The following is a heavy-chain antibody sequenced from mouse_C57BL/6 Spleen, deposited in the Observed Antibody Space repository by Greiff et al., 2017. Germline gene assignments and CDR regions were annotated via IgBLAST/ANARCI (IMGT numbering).Heavy chain of an antibody. V-gene: IGHV6-6*01. CDR3: TRYSNHWYFDV. J-gene: IGHJ1*03. CDR1: GFTFSDAW. Sequence: VQLKESGGGLVQPGGSMKLSCAASGFTFSDAWMDWVRQSPEKGLEWVAEIRNKANNHATYYAESVKGRFTISRDDSKSSVYLQMNSLRAEDTGIYYCTRYSNHWYFDVWGTGTTVTVSS. CDR2: IRNKANNHAT. D-gene: IGHD2-5*01.